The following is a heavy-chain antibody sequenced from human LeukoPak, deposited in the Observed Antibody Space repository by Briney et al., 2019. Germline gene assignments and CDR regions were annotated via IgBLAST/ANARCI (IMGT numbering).Heavy chain of an antibody. J-gene: IGHJ4*02. Sequence: SETLSLTCAVYGGSFSDYYWSWIRQPPGKGLEWIGEINHSGSTNYNPSLKSRVTISVDTSKNRFSLKLSSVTAADTAVYYCARGTPMATNYYFDYWGQGTLVTVSS. CDR2: INHSGST. CDR1: GGSFSDYY. V-gene: IGHV4-34*01. CDR3: ARGTPMATNYYFDY. D-gene: IGHD5-18*01.